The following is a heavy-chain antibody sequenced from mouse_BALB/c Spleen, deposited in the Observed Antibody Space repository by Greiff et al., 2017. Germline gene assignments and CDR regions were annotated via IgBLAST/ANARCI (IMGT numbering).Heavy chain of an antibody. CDR2: ISSGGST. D-gene: IGHD2-3*01. V-gene: IGHV5-6-5*01. CDR1: GFTFSSYA. J-gene: IGHJ2*01. Sequence: EVQRVESGGGLVKPGGSLKLSCAASGFTFSSYAMSWVRQTPEKRLEWVASISSGGSTYYPDSVKGRFTISRDNARNILYLQMSSLRSEDTAMYYCARGDGYYWGQGTTLTVSS. CDR3: ARGDGYY.